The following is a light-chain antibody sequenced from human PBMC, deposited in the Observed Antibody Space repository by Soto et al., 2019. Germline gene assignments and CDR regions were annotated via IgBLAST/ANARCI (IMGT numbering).Light chain of an antibody. J-gene: IGKJ1*01. CDR3: QQHSHWPPWT. CDR1: QNIRTF. CDR2: GAS. V-gene: IGKV3-11*01. Sequence: EVVLTQSPATLSLSPGERATLSCRASQNIRTFLDWYQQKPGQAPRLLIYGASNRATGIPARFSGSGSGTDFTLTISSLESGDFAVYYCQQHSHWPPWTFGQGTRVEI.